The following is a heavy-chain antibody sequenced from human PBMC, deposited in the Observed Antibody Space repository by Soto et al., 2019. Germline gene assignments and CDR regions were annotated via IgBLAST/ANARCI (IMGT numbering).Heavy chain of an antibody. J-gene: IGHJ5*02. D-gene: IGHD3-3*01. CDR3: ASYDFWSGYYPNWFDP. Sequence: GGSLRLSCAASGFTFSSYSMNWVRQAPGKGLEWVSYISSSSSTIYYADSVKGRFTISRDNAKNSLYLQMNSLRAEDTAVYYCASYDFWSGYYPNWFDPWGQGTLVTVSS. CDR2: ISSSSSTI. CDR1: GFTFSSYS. V-gene: IGHV3-48*01.